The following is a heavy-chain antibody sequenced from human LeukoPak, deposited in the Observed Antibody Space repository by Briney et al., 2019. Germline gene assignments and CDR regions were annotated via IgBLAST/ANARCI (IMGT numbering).Heavy chain of an antibody. CDR2: IQYDGISK. CDR3: VEEAGSVAGRFDH. D-gene: IGHD6-19*01. CDR1: GLIFSNYG. V-gene: IGHV3-30*02. J-gene: IGHJ4*02. Sequence: GGSLRLSCAAFGLIFSNYGMHWVRQAPGKGLEWVTFIQYDGISKYYADSAKGRFTISRDNSKNTLYLQMNSLRPEDTTVYYCVEEAGSVAGRFDHWGQGNMVTVSS.